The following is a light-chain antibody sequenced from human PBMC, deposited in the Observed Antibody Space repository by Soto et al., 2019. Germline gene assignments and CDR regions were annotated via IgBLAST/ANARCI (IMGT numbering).Light chain of an antibody. J-gene: IGLJ1*01. V-gene: IGLV2-11*01. CDR2: DVS. Sequence: QSALTQPRSVSGSPGQSVTISCTGTGGDVGGYNFVSWYQLHPGKAPKLMIYDVSKRPSGVPDRFAGSKSGNTASLTISGLQADDEAEYYCCSFAGSHTSPAFGGGTKLTVL. CDR3: CSFAGSHTSPA. CDR1: GGDVGGYNF.